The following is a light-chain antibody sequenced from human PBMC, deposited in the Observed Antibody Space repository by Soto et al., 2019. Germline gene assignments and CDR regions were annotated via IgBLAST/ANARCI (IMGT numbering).Light chain of an antibody. Sequence: DILMSQSPSSLSASVGDSVTITCRASETIIDYLNWYQQQPGEAPKLLIFSASSLHSGVPSRFRGSGSGTHFTLTISSLQPEDFATYFCQQSFSAPRTFCQGTKLQAK. CDR1: ETIIDY. CDR3: QQSFSAPRT. V-gene: IGKV1-39*01. J-gene: IGKJ2*01. CDR2: SAS.